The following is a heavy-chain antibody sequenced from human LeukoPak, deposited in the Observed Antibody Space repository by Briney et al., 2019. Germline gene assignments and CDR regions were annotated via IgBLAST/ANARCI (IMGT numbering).Heavy chain of an antibody. CDR2: INPNSGGT. Sequence: ASVKVSCKASGYTFTGYYMHWVRQAPGQGLEWMGRINPNSGGTNYAQKFQGRVTMTRDTPISTAYMELSRLRSDDTAVYYCAGGEGGWDYYYYYYMDVWGKGTTVTVSS. D-gene: IGHD6-19*01. CDR1: GYTFTGYY. CDR3: AGGEGGWDYYYYYYMDV. J-gene: IGHJ6*03. V-gene: IGHV1-2*06.